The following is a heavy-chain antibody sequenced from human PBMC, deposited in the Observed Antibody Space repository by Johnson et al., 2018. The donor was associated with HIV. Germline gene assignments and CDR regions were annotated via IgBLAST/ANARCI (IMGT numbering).Heavy chain of an antibody. V-gene: IGHV3-15*01. D-gene: IGHD5-18*01. CDR3: ARWVDTTFDI. CDR1: GFIFSNAW. Sequence: MLLVESGGGLVKREGSLRLSCAPSGFIFSNAWMSWVRQAPGKGLEWVGRIKSKTDGGTTDYAAPVKGRFTISRDDSKNTLYLQMNSLRAEDTAVYYCARWVDTTFDIWGQGTMVTVSS. CDR2: IKSKTDGGTT. J-gene: IGHJ3*02.